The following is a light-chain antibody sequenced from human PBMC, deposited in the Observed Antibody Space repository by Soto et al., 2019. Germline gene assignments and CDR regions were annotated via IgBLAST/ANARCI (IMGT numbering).Light chain of an antibody. J-gene: IGLJ2*01. Sequence: QLVLTQPPSASGTPGQRVTISCSGSSSNIGSNSVNWYQQLPGTAPKLLIYSNNQRPSGVTDRFSGSKSGTSASLAISGLQSEDEADYYCAAWDDSLNGPVFGGGTKVTVL. CDR2: SNN. CDR1: SSNIGSNS. V-gene: IGLV1-44*01. CDR3: AAWDDSLNGPV.